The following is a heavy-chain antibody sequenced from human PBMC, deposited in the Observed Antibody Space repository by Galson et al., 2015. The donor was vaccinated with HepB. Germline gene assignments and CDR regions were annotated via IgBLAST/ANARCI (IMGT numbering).Heavy chain of an antibody. D-gene: IGHD1-26*01. Sequence: PALVKPTQTLTLTRTLPGLSLSSSGMCVTWIRQPPGKALEWLALIDWADNKDYHTSLKTRLTISKDTSKNQVVLTMTNLDPVDTATYYCARIPAGGSTTGVDHFSYFGMDVWGQGTTVTVSS. V-gene: IGHV2-70*01. CDR3: ARIPAGGSTTGVDHFSYFGMDV. CDR2: IDWADNK. J-gene: IGHJ6*02. CDR1: GLSLSSSGMC.